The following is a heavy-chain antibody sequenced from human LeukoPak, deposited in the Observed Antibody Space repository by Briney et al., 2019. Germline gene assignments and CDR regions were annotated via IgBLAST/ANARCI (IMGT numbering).Heavy chain of an antibody. V-gene: IGHV3-13*01. CDR2: IGTAGDT. Sequence: GGSLRLSCAASGFTLSSYDMHWVRQATGKGLEWVSVIGTAGDTYYPGSVKGRFTISRDNAKNTLYLQMNSLRAEDTAVYYCARDFMYNVNCAGCWGQGTLVTVSS. D-gene: IGHD1-14*01. CDR1: GFTLSSYD. J-gene: IGHJ4*02. CDR3: ARDFMYNVNCAGC.